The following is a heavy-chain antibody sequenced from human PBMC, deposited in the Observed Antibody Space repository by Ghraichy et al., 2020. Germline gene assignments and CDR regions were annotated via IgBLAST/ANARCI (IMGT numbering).Heavy chain of an antibody. CDR2: IYHNGRT. J-gene: IGHJ5*02. Sequence: SETLSLTCTVSGDSLNNYYWSWSRQPPGKGLERIGSIYHNGRTKYNPSLKSRVTMSVDTSKNQFSLSLTSVTAADTAVFYCARDQEWRAISSGFDPWGQGTLVSVSP. CDR3: ARDQEWRAISSGFDP. CDR1: GDSLNNYY. D-gene: IGHD3-3*01. V-gene: IGHV4-59*01.